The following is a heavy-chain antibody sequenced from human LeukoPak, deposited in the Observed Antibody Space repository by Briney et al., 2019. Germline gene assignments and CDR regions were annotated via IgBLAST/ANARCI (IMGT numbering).Heavy chain of an antibody. D-gene: IGHD4/OR15-4a*01. CDR1: GFTFSSYW. CDR2: INSDGSST. J-gene: IGHJ4*02. V-gene: IGHV3-74*01. Sequence: PGGSLRPSCAASGFTFSSYWMHWVRQAPGKGLVWVSRINSDGSSTSYADSVKGRFTISRDNAKNTLYLQMNSLRAEDTAVYYCARDRSDRRRTPNIDYWGQGTLVTVSS. CDR3: ARDRSDRRRTPNIDY.